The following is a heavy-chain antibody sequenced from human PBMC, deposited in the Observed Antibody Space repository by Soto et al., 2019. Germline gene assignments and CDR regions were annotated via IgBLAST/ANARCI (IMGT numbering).Heavy chain of an antibody. D-gene: IGHD6-19*01. CDR2: ISAGSNTI. CDR3: ARDSGVTGADDY. J-gene: IGHJ4*02. Sequence: EVQLVESGGGLVEPGGSLRLSCAASGFIFSVYSMTWVRQAPGKGLEWVSYISAGSNTIYYRDSVKGRFTISRDNVKNSLYLQMNSLRDEDTAVYYCARDSGVTGADDYWGQGTLVTVSS. V-gene: IGHV3-48*02. CDR1: GFIFSVYS.